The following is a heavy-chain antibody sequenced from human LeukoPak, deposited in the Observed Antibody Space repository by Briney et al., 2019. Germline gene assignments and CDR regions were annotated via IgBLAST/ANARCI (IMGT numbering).Heavy chain of an antibody. CDR2: ISSSSRYI. V-gene: IGHV3-21*01. Sequence: PGGSLRLSCAASEFTFSSYTISWVRQAPGKGLEWASSISSSSRYIYYADSVKGRFTISRDNAKNSLYLQMNSLRAEDTAVYYCARGRGQWLVDYWGQGTLVTVSS. CDR1: EFTFSSYT. J-gene: IGHJ4*02. D-gene: IGHD6-19*01. CDR3: ARGRGQWLVDY.